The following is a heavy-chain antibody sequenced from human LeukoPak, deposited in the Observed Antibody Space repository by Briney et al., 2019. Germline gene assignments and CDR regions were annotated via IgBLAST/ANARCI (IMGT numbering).Heavy chain of an antibody. J-gene: IGHJ4*02. V-gene: IGHV3-23*01. CDR2: ISGSGGST. D-gene: IGHD3-3*01. CDR1: GFTFSSYA. Sequence: PGGSLRLSCAASGFTFSSYAMSWVRQAPGKGLEWVSAISGSGGSTYYADSVKGRFTISRDNSKNTLYLQMNSLRAEDTAVYYCAKDQKTTIFGVVIGSSGRSVTFDYWGQGTLVTVSS. CDR3: AKDQKTTIFGVVIGSSGRSVTFDY.